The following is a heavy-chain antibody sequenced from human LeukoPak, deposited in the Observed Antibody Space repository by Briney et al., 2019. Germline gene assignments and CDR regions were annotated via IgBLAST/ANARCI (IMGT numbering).Heavy chain of an antibody. Sequence: SETLSLTCTVSGGSISSYYWSWIRQPPGKGLEWIGYIYYSGSTNYNPSLKSRVTISVDTSKNQFSLKLSSVTAADTAVYYCARTSSSGDCFDYWGQGTLVIVSS. V-gene: IGHV4-59*01. D-gene: IGHD3-10*01. J-gene: IGHJ4*02. CDR1: GGSISSYY. CDR2: IYYSGST. CDR3: ARTSSSGDCFDY.